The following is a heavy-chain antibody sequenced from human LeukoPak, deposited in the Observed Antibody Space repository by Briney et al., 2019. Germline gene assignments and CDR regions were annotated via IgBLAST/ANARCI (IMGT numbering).Heavy chain of an antibody. J-gene: IGHJ4*02. V-gene: IGHV3-30*03. CDR2: VSTDGTIK. CDR1: GFIFSSYS. D-gene: IGHD5-18*01. CDR3: ARDLGGYSYGSHFDY. Sequence: PGRSLRLSCAASGFIFSSYSMHWVRQAPGKGLEWVAVVSTDGTIKYYADSMKGRFTISRDNAKNSLYLQMNSLRAEDTAVYYCARDLGGYSYGSHFDYWGQGTLVTVSS.